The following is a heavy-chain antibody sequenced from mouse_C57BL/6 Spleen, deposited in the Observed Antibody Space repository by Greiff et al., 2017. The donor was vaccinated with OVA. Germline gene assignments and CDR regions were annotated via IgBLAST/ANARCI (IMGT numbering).Heavy chain of an antibody. CDR2: ISGGGGNT. CDR3: ARPSSYYYGSSYWYFDV. J-gene: IGHJ1*03. Sequence: EVKLMESGGGLVKPGGSLKLSCAASGFTFSSYTMSWVRQTPEKRLEWVATISGGGGNTYYPDSVKGRFTISRDNAKNTLYLQMSSLRSEDTALYYCARPSSYYYGSSYWYFDVWGTGTTVTVSS. CDR1: GFTFSSYT. V-gene: IGHV5-9*01. D-gene: IGHD1-1*01.